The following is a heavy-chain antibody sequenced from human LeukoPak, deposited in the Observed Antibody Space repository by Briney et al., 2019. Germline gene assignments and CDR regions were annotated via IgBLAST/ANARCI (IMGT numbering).Heavy chain of an antibody. CDR1: GYSISSGYY. CDR3: AKHYMGSSYNRGLDY. Sequence: RASETLSLTCTVSGYSISSGYYWGWIRQPPGKGLEWIGSIYHSGSTYYNPSLKSRVTISVDTSKNQFSLKLSSVTAADTAIYYCAKHYMGSSYNRGLDYWGQGTLVTVSS. CDR2: IYHSGST. D-gene: IGHD3-10*01. V-gene: IGHV4-38-2*02. J-gene: IGHJ4*02.